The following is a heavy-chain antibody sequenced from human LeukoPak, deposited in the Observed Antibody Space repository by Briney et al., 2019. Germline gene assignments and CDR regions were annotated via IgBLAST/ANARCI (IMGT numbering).Heavy chain of an antibody. V-gene: IGHV6-1*01. CDR1: GDSVSSNSAA. J-gene: IGHJ6*02. CDR3: ARDIVVVPAANYYYYYGMDV. D-gene: IGHD2-2*01. Sequence: SQTLSLTCAISGDSVSSNSAAWNWIRQSPSRGLEWLGRTYYRSKWYNDYAVSVKSRITINPDTSKNQFSLQLNSVTPEDTAVYYCARDIVVVPAANYYYYYGMDVWGQGTMVTVSS. CDR2: TYYRSKWYN.